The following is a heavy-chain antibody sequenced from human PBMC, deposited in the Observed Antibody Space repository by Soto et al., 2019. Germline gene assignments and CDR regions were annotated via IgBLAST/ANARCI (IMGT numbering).Heavy chain of an antibody. CDR3: ARGSSGGQMGNYYYYGMDV. V-gene: IGHV1-69*13. CDR1: GGTFSSYA. CDR2: IIPIFGTA. Sequence: ASVKVSCKASGGTFSSYAISWVRQAPGQGLEWMGGIIPIFGTANYAQKFQGRVTITADESTSTAYMELSSLRSEDTAVYYCARGSSGGQMGNYYYYGMDVGGKGP. D-gene: IGHD6-19*01. J-gene: IGHJ6*04.